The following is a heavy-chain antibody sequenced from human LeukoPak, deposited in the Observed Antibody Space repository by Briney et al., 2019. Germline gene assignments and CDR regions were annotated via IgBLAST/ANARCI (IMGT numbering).Heavy chain of an antibody. J-gene: IGHJ4*02. CDR3: ARLGWLRTFDY. D-gene: IGHD5-12*01. V-gene: IGHV4-39*07. Sequence: KSSETLSLTCTVSGGSISSSSYYWGWIRQPPGKGLEWIGSIYYSGSTYYNPSLKSRVTISVDTSKNQFSLKLSSVTAADTAVYYCARLGWLRTFDYWGQGTLVTVSS. CDR2: IYYSGST. CDR1: GGSISSSSYY.